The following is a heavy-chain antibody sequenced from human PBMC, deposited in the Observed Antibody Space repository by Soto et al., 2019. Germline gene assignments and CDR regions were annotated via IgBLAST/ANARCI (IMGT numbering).Heavy chain of an antibody. CDR1: GYSFTNND. D-gene: IGHD3-10*01. V-gene: IGHV1-8*01. CDR2: MNPGSGDT. J-gene: IGHJ5*02. Sequence: ASVKVSFKASGYSFTNNDVTWVRQATGQGLEWMGWMNPGSGDTGYAQKFQGRVTMTRDISIATAYMELSSLRSDDTAIYYCARMATFGSLNWFDPWGQGTLVTVSS. CDR3: ARMATFGSLNWFDP.